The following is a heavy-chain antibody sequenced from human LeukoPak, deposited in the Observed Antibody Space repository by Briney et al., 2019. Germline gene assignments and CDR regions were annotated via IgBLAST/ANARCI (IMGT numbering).Heavy chain of an antibody. J-gene: IGHJ4*02. V-gene: IGHV4-59*01. D-gene: IGHD2-21*02. CDR1: GGSFSGYY. Sequence: SETLSLTCAVYGGSFSGYYWSWIRQPPGKGLEWIGYIYSSGSTNYNPSLESRVTISVDTSKNQFSLQLSSVTAADTAVYYCARFAYCGGHCWYYFDYWGQGTLVTVSS. CDR2: IYSSGST. CDR3: ARFAYCGGHCWYYFDY.